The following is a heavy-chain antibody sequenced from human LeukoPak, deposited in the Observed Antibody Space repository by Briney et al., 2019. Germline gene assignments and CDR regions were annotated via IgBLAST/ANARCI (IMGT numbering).Heavy chain of an antibody. V-gene: IGHV4-59*01. D-gene: IGHD3-10*01. Sequence: QSSETLSLTCTVSGGSISSYYWSWIRQPPGKGLEWIGYIYYSGNTNYNPSLKSRVTISIDTSKNQFSLKVSSVTAADTAVYYCARVPYGSGLHYGMDVWGQGTTVTVSS. J-gene: IGHJ6*02. CDR3: ARVPYGSGLHYGMDV. CDR2: IYYSGNT. CDR1: GGSISSYY.